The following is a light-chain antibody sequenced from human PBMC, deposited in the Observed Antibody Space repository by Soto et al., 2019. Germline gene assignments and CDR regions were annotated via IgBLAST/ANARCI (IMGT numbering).Light chain of an antibody. J-gene: IGKJ5*01. CDR1: QSLLHITGETF. Sequence: DVVMTQTPLSLSVAPGQPASISCKSSQSLLHITGETFLFWYLQKPGQSPQLLIYEVSTRVSGVPDRFSGSESGSDFTREISWVETDDVCIYYCMQGTQLPHTFGHGTR. CDR2: EVS. CDR3: MQGTQLPHT. V-gene: IGKV2-29*03.